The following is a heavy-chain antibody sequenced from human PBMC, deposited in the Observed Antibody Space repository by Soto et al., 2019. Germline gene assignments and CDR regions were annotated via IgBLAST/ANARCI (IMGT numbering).Heavy chain of an antibody. Sequence: ASVKVSCKASGYSFTSYGISWVRQAPGQGLEWMGWISAYNGNTNYEQKFQGRVAMTTDTSTNTAYLELRTLRSDDAAVYYCARDTHINGRLRGTPLMAVWGQGTTATVSS. V-gene: IGHV1-18*04. J-gene: IGHJ6*02. D-gene: IGHD4-17*01. CDR2: ISAYNGNT. CDR3: ARDTHINGRLRGTPLMAV. CDR1: GYSFTSYG.